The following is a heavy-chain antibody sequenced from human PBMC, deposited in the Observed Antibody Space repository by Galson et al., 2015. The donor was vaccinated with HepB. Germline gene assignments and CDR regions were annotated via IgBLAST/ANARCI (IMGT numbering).Heavy chain of an antibody. J-gene: IGHJ4*02. CDR1: GFTFSDYY. CDR2: ISHSTLYT. V-gene: IGHV3-11*06. CDR3: ARVADVDYGDHSHFDF. D-gene: IGHD4-17*01. Sequence: SLRLSCAASGFTFSDYYMSWIRQAPGKGLEWVSYISHSTLYTNYADSVKGRITISRENARNSLYPQLNSLRAEDTAVYYCARVADVDYGDHSHFDFWGQGTLVTVSS.